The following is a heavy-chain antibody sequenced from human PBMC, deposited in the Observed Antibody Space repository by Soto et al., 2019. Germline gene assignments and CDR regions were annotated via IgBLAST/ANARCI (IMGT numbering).Heavy chain of an antibody. CDR1: GFSLSSSGVG. V-gene: IGHV2-5*02. J-gene: IGHJ4*02. CDR2: IFWDDDK. CDR3: ARGGRNTYYGPLFDY. Sequence: QITLKESGPTLVRPTQTLTLTCTFSGFSLSSSGVGVGWIRQPPGKALEWLARIFWDDDKGYSPYLKSRLTITKVSSKSQVALTLTKLDPVDIATYYCARGGRNTYYGPLFDYWGEVSLVTVSS. D-gene: IGHD3-10*01.